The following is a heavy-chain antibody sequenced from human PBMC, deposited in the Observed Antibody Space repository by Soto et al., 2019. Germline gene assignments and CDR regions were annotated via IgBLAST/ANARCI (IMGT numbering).Heavy chain of an antibody. CDR2: ISGSGGST. CDR3: AXXXXXXXXXXXXXXX. Sequence: GGSLRLSCAASGFTFSSYAMSWVRQAPGKGLEWVSAISGSGGSTYYADSVKGRFTISRDNSKNTLYLQMNSLRAEDTAVYYCAXXXXXXXXXXXXXXXXGQGTLVTVSS. J-gene: IGHJ1*01. CDR1: GFTFSSYA. V-gene: IGHV3-23*01.